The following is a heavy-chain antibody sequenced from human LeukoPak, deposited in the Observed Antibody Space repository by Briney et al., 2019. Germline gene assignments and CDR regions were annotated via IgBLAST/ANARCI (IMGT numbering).Heavy chain of an antibody. Sequence: GGSLRLSGAASGFTFSSYAMSWVRQAPGKGLEWVSAISGSGGSTYYADSVKGRFTISRDNSKNTLYLQMNSLRAEDTAVYYCAKAIFGVVTQPHDYWGQGTLVTVSS. CDR1: GFTFSSYA. D-gene: IGHD3-3*01. V-gene: IGHV3-23*01. CDR2: ISGSGGST. J-gene: IGHJ4*02. CDR3: AKAIFGVVTQPHDY.